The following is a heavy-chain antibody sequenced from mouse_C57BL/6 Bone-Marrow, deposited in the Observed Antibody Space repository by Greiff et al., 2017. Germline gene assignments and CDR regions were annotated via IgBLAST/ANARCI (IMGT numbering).Heavy chain of an antibody. D-gene: IGHD2-14*01. CDR2: IHPNSGST. J-gene: IGHJ2*01. CDR3: ARCIGDFDY. CDR1: GYTFTSYW. Sequence: QVQLQQPGAELVKPGASVKLSCKASGYTFTSYWMHWVKQRPGQGLEWIGMIHPNSGSTNYNAKFKSKDTLTVDKSSSTAYMQLSSLTSEDSAVDYCARCIGDFDYWGQGTTLTVSS. V-gene: IGHV1-64*01.